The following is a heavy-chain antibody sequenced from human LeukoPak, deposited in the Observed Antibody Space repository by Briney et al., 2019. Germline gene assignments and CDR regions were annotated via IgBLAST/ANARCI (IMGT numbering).Heavy chain of an antibody. D-gene: IGHD3-22*01. CDR3: ARQEARNYYYEGLDY. J-gene: IGHJ4*02. V-gene: IGHV3-30*03. CDR1: GFTFSSYG. Sequence: PGGSLRLSCAASGFTFSSYGMSWVRQAPGKGLEWVALISYNGRRREFADSVRGRFTIDRDNSKNTVYLQMNSLRPDDTAIYFCARQEARNYYYEGLDYWGQGNLVTVSS. CDR2: ISYNGRRR.